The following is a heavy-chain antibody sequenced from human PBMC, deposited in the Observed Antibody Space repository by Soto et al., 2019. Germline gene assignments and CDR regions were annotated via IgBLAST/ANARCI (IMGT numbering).Heavy chain of an antibody. CDR3: AREYYYTMDV. V-gene: IGHV3-11*05. CDR1: GFTFRDYY. CDR2: IDSSTKST. J-gene: IGHJ6*02. Sequence: QVQLVESGGGLVRPGGSLRLSCEASGFTFRDYYMTWFRQAPGKGLEWLSYIDSSTKSTNYADSVKGRFTISRDNAKNSLYLQMNSLRADDTAVYYCAREYYYTMDVWVQGTMVTVSS.